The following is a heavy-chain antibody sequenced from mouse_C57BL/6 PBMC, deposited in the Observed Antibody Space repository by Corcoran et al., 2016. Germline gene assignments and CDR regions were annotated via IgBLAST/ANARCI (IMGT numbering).Heavy chain of an antibody. CDR1: GYTFTTYG. CDR2: INTYSGVP. D-gene: IGHD2-5*01. Sequence: QIQLVQSGPELKKPGETVKISCKASGYTFTTYGMSWVKQAPGKGLKWMGWINTYSGVPTYADDFKGRFAFSLETSASTAYLQINNLKNEDTATYFCARSDYSNPAWFAYWGQGTLVTVSA. V-gene: IGHV9-3*01. J-gene: IGHJ3*01. CDR3: ARSDYSNPAWFAY.